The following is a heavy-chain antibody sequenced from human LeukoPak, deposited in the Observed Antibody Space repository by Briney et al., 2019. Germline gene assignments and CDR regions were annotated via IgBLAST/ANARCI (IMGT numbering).Heavy chain of an antibody. CDR2: MNPNSGNT. Sequence: ASVKVSCKASGYTFTSYDINWVRRATGQGLEWMGWMNPNSGNTGYAQKFQGRVTITRNTSISTAYMELSSLRSEDTAVYYCARGRGSYARRTFDYWGQGTLVTVSS. V-gene: IGHV1-8*03. CDR3: ARGRGSYARRTFDY. CDR1: GYTFTSYD. J-gene: IGHJ4*02. D-gene: IGHD1-26*01.